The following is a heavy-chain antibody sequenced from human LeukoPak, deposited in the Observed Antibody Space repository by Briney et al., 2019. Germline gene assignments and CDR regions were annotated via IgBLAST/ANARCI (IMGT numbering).Heavy chain of an antibody. Sequence: ASVKVSCKGSGYTLSNHAFSWVRQAPGQGLEWMGWISADNGNTNHAQKFQGRVSLTTDTSTSTAYMELRSLRSDDTAVYYCARVYDILTGYLWDYWGQGTLVTVSS. D-gene: IGHD3-9*01. CDR2: ISADNGNT. V-gene: IGHV1-18*04. CDR1: GYTLSNHA. CDR3: ARVYDILTGYLWDY. J-gene: IGHJ4*02.